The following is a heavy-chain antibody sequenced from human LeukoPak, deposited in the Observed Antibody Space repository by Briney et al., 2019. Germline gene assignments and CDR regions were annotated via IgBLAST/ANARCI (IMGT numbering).Heavy chain of an antibody. J-gene: IGHJ6*03. CDR2: ISSSGSTI. Sequence: SGGSLRLSCAASGFTFSSYEMNWVRQAPGKGLEWVSYISSSGSTIYYADSVKGRFTISRDNAKNSLYLQMNSLRAEDTAVYYCAKWGLVTTQGYYYYYMDVWGKGTTVTVSS. V-gene: IGHV3-48*03. D-gene: IGHD1-14*01. CDR3: AKWGLVTTQGYYYYYMDV. CDR1: GFTFSSYE.